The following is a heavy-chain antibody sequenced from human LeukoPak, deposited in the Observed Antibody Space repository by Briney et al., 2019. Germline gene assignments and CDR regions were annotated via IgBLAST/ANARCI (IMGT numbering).Heavy chain of an antibody. J-gene: IGHJ4*02. CDR2: ISGSGGST. Sequence: GGSLRLSCGASGFTFSSYAMSWVRQAPGKGLEWVSAISGSGGSTYYADSVKGRFTISRDNSKNTLYLQMNSLRAEDTAVYYCAKDPRAQYCSSTSCSHYDYWGQGTLVTVSS. D-gene: IGHD2-2*01. CDR1: GFTFSSYA. V-gene: IGHV3-23*01. CDR3: AKDPRAQYCSSTSCSHYDY.